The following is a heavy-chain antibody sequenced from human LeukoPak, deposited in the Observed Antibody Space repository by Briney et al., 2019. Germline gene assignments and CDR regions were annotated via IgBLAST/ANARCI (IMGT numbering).Heavy chain of an antibody. V-gene: IGHV4-59*08. Sequence: SETLSLTCTVFGDSISNYYWTWIRQPPGKGLEWIGYIYYSGNTNYNPSLKSRVTISLDTSKNQFSLKLTSVTAADTAMYYCARRKAKTPNYFDYWGQGALVTVSS. CDR3: ARRKAKTPNYFDY. CDR2: IYYSGNT. CDR1: GDSISNYY. J-gene: IGHJ4*02.